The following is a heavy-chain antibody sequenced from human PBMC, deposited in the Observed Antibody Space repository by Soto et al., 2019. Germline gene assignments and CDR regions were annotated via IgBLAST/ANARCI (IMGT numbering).Heavy chain of an antibody. CDR1: GGSITSYY. V-gene: IGHV4-59*01. CDR3: ARVRYTYGWNPFDY. CDR2: IYDSGST. D-gene: IGHD5-18*01. J-gene: IGHJ4*02. Sequence: QVQLQESGPGLVEPSETLSLTCDVSGGSITSYYWGWIRQSPGKGLEWLGHIYDSGSTNYNPSFKSRVTISVDTSKNQFSLKLSSATAADTAMYYCARVRYTYGWNPFDYWGQGILVTVSS.